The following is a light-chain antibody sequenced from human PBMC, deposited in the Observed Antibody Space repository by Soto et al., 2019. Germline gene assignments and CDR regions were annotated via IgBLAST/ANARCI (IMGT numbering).Light chain of an antibody. CDR3: QQRFSWPPT. CDR1: QRVSRY. CDR2: DTS. V-gene: IGKV3-11*01. Sequence: EIGLTQSPATLSLSPGDRATLSCRASQRVSRYLAWYQQKPGQAPRLLIHDTSTRATGVPDTFSGSGSGTEFTLTISSLEPEDAAMYYCQQRFSWPPTFGGGTHVEIK. J-gene: IGKJ4*01.